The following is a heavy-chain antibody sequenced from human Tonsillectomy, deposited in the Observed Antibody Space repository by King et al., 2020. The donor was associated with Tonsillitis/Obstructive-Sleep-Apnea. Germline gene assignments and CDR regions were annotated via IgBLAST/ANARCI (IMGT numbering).Heavy chain of an antibody. J-gene: IGHJ6*03. V-gene: IGHV3-11*05. CDR1: GFTFSDYY. CDR3: ARARGDIVPYYYMDV. D-gene: IGHD2-15*01. CDR2: ISSSSSYT. Sequence: QVQLVESGGGLVKPGGSLRLSCAASGFTFSDYYMSWLRQAPGKGLEWVSYISSSSSYTNYADSVKGRFTISRDNAKNSLYLQMNSLRAEDTAVYYCARARGDIVPYYYMDVWGKGTTVTVSS.